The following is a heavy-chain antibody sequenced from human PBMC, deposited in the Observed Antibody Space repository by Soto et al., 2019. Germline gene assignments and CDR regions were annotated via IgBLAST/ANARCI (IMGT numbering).Heavy chain of an antibody. CDR2: ISGGSISSTI. V-gene: IGHV3-48*01. CDR3: ATGYFDL. J-gene: IGHJ2*01. Sequence: EVQLVESGGGLIQPGGSLRLSCAASEFTFSSYSMNWVRQAPGKGLEWVSYISGGSISSTIYYADSAKGRFTISRDNAKNSLYLQMNSLRAEATAVYYCATGYFDLWGRGTLVTVSS. CDR1: EFTFSSYS.